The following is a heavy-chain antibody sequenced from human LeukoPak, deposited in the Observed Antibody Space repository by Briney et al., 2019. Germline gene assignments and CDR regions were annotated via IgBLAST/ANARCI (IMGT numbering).Heavy chain of an antibody. V-gene: IGHV3-64*02. CDR2: ISVNGDST. CDR3: ARIGPGGHFDY. D-gene: IGHD3-16*01. J-gene: IGHJ4*02. Sequence: GGSLRLSCAASGFTFSSYVLHWVRQAPGKGLEYVSGISVNGDSTYYADFVKGRFTMSRDNSRNTLNLQMGSLRAEDTAVYYCARIGPGGHFDYWGQGALVTVSS. CDR1: GFTFSSYV.